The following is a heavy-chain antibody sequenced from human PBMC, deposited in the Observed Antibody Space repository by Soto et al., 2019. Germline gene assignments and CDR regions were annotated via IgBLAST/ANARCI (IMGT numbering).Heavy chain of an antibody. CDR3: ARDLYRGSHREGAAS. V-gene: IGHV3-30*03. D-gene: IGHD3-16*01. Sequence: QVQLVESGGGVVQPGRSLRLSCAASGFPFSSYGMHWVRQVPGKGLESAAVITDDGSKEWYADSVKGRFTISRDNSKNTLSLQMHSLRAEDTAVYYCARDLYRGSHREGAASGGQATVVTVSS. CDR1: GFPFSSYG. CDR2: ITDDGSKE. J-gene: IGHJ1*01.